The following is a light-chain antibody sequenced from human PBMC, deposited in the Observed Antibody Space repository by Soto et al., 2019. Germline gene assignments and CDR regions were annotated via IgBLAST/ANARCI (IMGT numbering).Light chain of an antibody. CDR1: QSVNRN. CDR2: GAS. V-gene: IGKV3-15*01. Sequence: IVMTQSPATLSVSPGERATLSCRASQSVNRNLAWYQQKPGLAPRLLIYGASTRATGIPARFSGSGSGTDFILTISSLQSEDFAVYYCQQYNDWPPLTFGGGTKVDIK. J-gene: IGKJ4*01. CDR3: QQYNDWPPLT.